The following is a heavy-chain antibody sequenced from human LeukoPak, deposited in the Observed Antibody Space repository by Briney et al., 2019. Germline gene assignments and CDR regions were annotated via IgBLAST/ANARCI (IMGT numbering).Heavy chain of an antibody. Sequence: SETLSLTCTVSGGSISSSSYYWGWIRQPPGKGLEWMGSIYYSGSTYYNPSLKSRVTTSVDTSKNQFSLKLSSVTAADAAVYYCASRVAASGRRDYWGQGTLVTVSS. CDR2: IYYSGST. J-gene: IGHJ4*02. V-gene: IGHV4-39*01. D-gene: IGHD6-13*01. CDR3: ASRVAASGRRDY. CDR1: GGSISSSSYY.